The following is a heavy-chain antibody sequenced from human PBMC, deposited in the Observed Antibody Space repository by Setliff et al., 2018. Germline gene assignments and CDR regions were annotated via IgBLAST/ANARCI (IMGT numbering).Heavy chain of an antibody. CDR2: VHYSGDS. CDR1: GDSMSSYY. Sequence: SETLSLTCTVSGDSMSSYYWSWIRQSPGKGLEWIRYVHYSGDSNYNPSLKSRVTMSVDTSKDQFSLNLRSVTAADTAVYYCARQPSSGSYYNPRPYYFDFWGQGTLVTVSS. CDR3: ARQPSSGSYYNPRPYYFDF. V-gene: IGHV4-59*01. D-gene: IGHD3-10*01. J-gene: IGHJ4*02.